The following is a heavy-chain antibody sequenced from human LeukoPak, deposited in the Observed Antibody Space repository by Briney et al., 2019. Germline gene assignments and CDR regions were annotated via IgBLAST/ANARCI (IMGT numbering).Heavy chain of an antibody. D-gene: IGHD6-19*01. CDR1: RFSLINYA. Sequence: VGSLILSCAASRFSLINYAMSWVRPVPRRGLGWVSTITGRRDSTYVATSLKGPVTISRDNSTDSFYLQSNSVRAEDTAVYYCVKGPRPDITVAHTAEKWGQGALVTVSS. J-gene: IGHJ4*02. V-gene: IGHV3-23*01. CDR2: ITGRRDST. CDR3: VKGPRPDITVAHTAEK.